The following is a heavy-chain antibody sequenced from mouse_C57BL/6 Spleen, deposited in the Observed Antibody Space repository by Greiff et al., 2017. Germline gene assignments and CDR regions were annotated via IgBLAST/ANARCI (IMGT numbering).Heavy chain of an antibody. CDR2: IDPSDSYT. D-gene: IGHD3-1*01. CDR3: ARKGLGFAY. CDR1: GYTFTSYW. J-gene: IGHJ3*01. Sequence: QVQLKQPGAELVKPGASVKLSCKASGYTFTSYWMQWVKQRPGQGLEWIGEIDPSDSYTNYNQKFKGKATLTVDTSSSTAYMQLSSLTSEDSAVYYCARKGLGFAYWGQGTLVTVSA. V-gene: IGHV1-50*01.